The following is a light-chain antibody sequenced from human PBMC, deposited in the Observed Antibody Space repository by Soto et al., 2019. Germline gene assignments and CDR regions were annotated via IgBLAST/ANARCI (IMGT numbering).Light chain of an antibody. CDR1: QSVSNY. Sequence: EIVLTQSPATLSLSPGERATLSCRASQSVSNYLAWYQQKPGQAPRLLIYDASNRATGIPARFSGSGSGTDFTLTISTLEPEDVAVYYCQQHINRLSFGGGTKVDIK. CDR2: DAS. J-gene: IGKJ4*01. V-gene: IGKV3-11*01. CDR3: QQHINRLS.